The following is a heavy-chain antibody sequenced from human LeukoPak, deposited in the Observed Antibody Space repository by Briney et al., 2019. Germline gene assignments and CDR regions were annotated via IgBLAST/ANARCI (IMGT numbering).Heavy chain of an antibody. D-gene: IGHD5-18*01. V-gene: IGHV7-4-1*02. CDR2: INTNTGNP. Sequence: ASVKVSCKASGYTFTSYAMNWVRQAPGQGLEWMGWINTNTGNPTYAQGFTGRFVFSLDTSVSTAYLQISSLKAEDTAVYYCARVAETWIQLWDPLYYFDYWGQGTLVTASS. CDR3: ARVAETWIQLWDPLYYFDY. J-gene: IGHJ4*02. CDR1: GYTFTSYA.